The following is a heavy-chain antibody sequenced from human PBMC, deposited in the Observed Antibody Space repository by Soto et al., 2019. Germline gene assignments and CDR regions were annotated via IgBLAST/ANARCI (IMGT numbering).Heavy chain of an antibody. CDR2: ISPGSRYP. J-gene: IGHJ5*02. D-gene: IGHD2-15*01. Sequence: QVQLVESGGGLVPPGGSLRLSCAGSGFTFGDSYMSWIRQAPGKGLEWLSYISPGSRYPAYADSVKGRFTISRDNAKRSLYLQMMSLTAEDTAIYYCVRGGGGGLFDPWGQGPMVTSPQ. V-gene: IGHV3-11*06. CDR3: VRGGGGGLFDP. CDR1: GFTFGDSY.